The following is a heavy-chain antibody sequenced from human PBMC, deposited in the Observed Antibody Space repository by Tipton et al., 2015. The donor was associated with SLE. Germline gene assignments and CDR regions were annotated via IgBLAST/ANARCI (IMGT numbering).Heavy chain of an antibody. CDR1: GFPFSSFA. Sequence: LSLTCAASGFPFSSFAMSWVRQAPGKGLECVSTIYIGGSTHYADTVKGRFTISRDNSKNTLYLDMNNLRPEDTAVYYCAKDDTAAAYFFDHWGQGTLVTVSS. J-gene: IGHJ4*02. CDR2: IYIGGST. D-gene: IGHD6-25*01. CDR3: AKDDTAAAYFFDH. V-gene: IGHV3-23*03.